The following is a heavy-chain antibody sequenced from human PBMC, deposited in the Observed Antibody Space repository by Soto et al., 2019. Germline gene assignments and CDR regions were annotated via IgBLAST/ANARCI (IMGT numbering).Heavy chain of an antibody. CDR3: ARDYSSYGPFDY. Sequence: PGGSLRLSCAASGFTFSAYGMHWVRQAPGKGLEWVAVIWYDGSNKYYADSVKGRFAISRDNSKNTLYLQMNNLRAEDTAVYYCARDYSSYGPFDYWGQGTLVTVSS. D-gene: IGHD5-18*01. J-gene: IGHJ4*02. V-gene: IGHV3-33*01. CDR2: IWYDGSNK. CDR1: GFTFSAYG.